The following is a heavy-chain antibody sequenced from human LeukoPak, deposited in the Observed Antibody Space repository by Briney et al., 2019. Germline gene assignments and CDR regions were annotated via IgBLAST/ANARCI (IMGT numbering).Heavy chain of an antibody. Sequence: ASVKVSCKASGYTFTSYGISWVRQAPGQGLEWMGWISAYNGNTNYAQKLQGRVTMTTDTPTSTAYMELRSLRSDDTAVYYCARFQDDSSGYSLRDAFDIWGQGTMVTVSS. D-gene: IGHD3-22*01. CDR1: GYTFTSYG. J-gene: IGHJ3*02. V-gene: IGHV1-18*01. CDR2: ISAYNGNT. CDR3: ARFQDDSSGYSLRDAFDI.